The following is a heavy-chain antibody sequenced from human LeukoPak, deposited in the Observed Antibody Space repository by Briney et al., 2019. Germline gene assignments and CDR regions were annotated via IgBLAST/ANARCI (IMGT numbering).Heavy chain of an antibody. CDR1: GYIFTGYY. D-gene: IGHD2-15*01. J-gene: IGHJ4*02. Sequence: GASVKVSCKASGYIFTGYYMHWVRQAPGQGLEWMGWINPNSGGTNYAQKFQGRVTMTRDTSISTAYMELSSLTSDDTAVYYCARDPAPSCSGGSCYSSDYWGQGTLVTVSS. CDR2: INPNSGGT. CDR3: ARDPAPSCSGGSCYSSDY. V-gene: IGHV1-2*02.